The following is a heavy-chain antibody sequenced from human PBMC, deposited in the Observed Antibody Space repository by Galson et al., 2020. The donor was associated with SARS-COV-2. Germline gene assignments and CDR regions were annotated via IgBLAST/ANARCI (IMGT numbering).Heavy chain of an antibody. V-gene: IGHV1-2*02. CDR3: ARNPETPLWVREYGARYYYGRDV. CDR2: INPNSGGT. Sequence: ASVTVSCKASGYTFTGYYMHWVRQAPGQGLEWMGWINPNSGGTHYAQKLQGRVTMTRNTSISTAYMELSRLRSDDTAVYYCARNPETPLWVREYGARYYYGRDVWGRGTTVTVSS. CDR1: GYTFTGYY. J-gene: IGHJ6*02. D-gene: IGHD3-10*01.